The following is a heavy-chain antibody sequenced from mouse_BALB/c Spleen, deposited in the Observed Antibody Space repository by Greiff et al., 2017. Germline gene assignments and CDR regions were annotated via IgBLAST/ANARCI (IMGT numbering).Heavy chain of an antibody. CDR3: ARDGGNYDAMDY. CDR1: GYSITSGYY. Sequence: ESGPGLVKPSQSLSLTCSVTGYSITSGYYWNWIRQFPGNKLEWMGYISYDGSNNYNPSLKNRISITRDTSKNQFFLKLNSVTTEDTATYYCARDGGNYDAMDYWGQGTSVTVSS. D-gene: IGHD2-1*01. V-gene: IGHV3-6*02. CDR2: ISYDGSN. J-gene: IGHJ4*01.